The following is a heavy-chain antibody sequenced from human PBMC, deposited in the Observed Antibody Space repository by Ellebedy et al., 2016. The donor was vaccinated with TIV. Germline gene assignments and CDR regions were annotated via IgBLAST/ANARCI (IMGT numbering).Heavy chain of an antibody. D-gene: IGHD3-22*01. CDR1: GFTFSSYA. Sequence: GESLKISCAASGFTFSSYAMSWVRQAPGKGLEWVSTISNTGSRTYYADSVEGRFIISRDNSEKTLYLRMNSLRAEDTAVYYCAKGRGGGSDSSAPRYYFDYWGLGTLVTVSS. CDR2: ISNTGSRT. J-gene: IGHJ4*02. CDR3: AKGRGGGSDSSAPRYYFDY. V-gene: IGHV3-23*01.